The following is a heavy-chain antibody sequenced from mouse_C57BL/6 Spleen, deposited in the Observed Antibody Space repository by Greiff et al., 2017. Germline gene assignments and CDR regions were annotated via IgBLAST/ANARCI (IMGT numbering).Heavy chain of an antibody. J-gene: IGHJ4*01. CDR3: ARWGRDYAMDY. CDR1: GYTFTSYW. CDR2: IYPGSGST. V-gene: IGHV1-55*01. Sequence: QVQLQQPGAELVKPGASVKMSCKASGYTFTSYWITWVKQRPGQGLEWIGDIYPGSGSTNYNEKFKSKATLTVDTSSSTAYMPLSSLTSEDSAVYYCARWGRDYAMDYWGQGTSVTVSS.